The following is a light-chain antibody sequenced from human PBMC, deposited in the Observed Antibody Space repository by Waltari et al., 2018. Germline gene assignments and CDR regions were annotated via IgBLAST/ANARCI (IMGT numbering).Light chain of an antibody. CDR3: QESFSSPWT. CDR1: QDIGSF. J-gene: IGKJ1*01. Sequence: DIQMTQSPPFLSASVGDSITITCRASQDIGSFGNWYQHRPPKAPKLLIYGASSLQRGVSSRFSGGGSGTEFTLTVSSLQPDDFATYYCQESFSSPWTFGPGTQVDI. CDR2: GAS. V-gene: IGKV1-39*01.